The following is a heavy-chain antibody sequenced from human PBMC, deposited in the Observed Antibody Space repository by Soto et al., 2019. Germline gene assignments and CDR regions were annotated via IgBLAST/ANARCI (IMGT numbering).Heavy chain of an antibody. CDR2: VISDGNTI. CDR1: GFTFANHW. Sequence: EVQLVESGGGLVQPGGSLRLSCAASGFTFANHWMHWVRQAPGKGLEWVSRVISDGNTIDYAYSVKGRFTVSRDNAKNTLYLQMNSLRAEDTAVYYCATAEVDHWGPGTLVTVSS. CDR3: ATAEVDH. V-gene: IGHV3-74*01. J-gene: IGHJ5*02.